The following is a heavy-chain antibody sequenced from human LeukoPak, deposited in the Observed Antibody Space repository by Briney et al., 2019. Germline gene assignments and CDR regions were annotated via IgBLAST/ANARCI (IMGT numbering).Heavy chain of an antibody. CDR2: IFQREYS. V-gene: IGHV4-38-2*01. CDR1: GYSISSGYY. J-gene: IGHJ5*02. D-gene: IGHD6-13*01. Sequence: SETLSLTCAVSGYSISSGYYWGWIRQPPGKELQWIGSIFQREYSYYNPSLKSRVTISVDTSKNQFSLKLSSVTAADTAVYYCVGDKEATGNGRPNWFDPWGQGTLVTVSS. CDR3: VGDKEATGNGRPNWFDP.